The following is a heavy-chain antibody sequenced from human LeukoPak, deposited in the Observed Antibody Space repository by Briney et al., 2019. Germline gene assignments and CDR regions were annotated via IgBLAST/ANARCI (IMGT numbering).Heavy chain of an antibody. Sequence: GGSLRLSCAASGFTFSSYEMNWVRQAPGKGLEWVSYISSSGNTIYYADSVKGRFTISRDNAKNLLYLQMNSLRAEDTAVYYCARVVAARSFDYWGQGTLVTVSS. J-gene: IGHJ4*02. CDR1: GFTFSSYE. V-gene: IGHV3-48*03. CDR2: ISSSGNTI. CDR3: ARVVAARSFDY. D-gene: IGHD6-6*01.